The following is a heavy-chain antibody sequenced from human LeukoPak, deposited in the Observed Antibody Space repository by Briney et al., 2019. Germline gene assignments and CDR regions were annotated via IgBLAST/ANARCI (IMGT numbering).Heavy chain of an antibody. CDR1: GVSFSRSW. CDR3: SRSLNY. J-gene: IGHJ4*02. CDR2: IKEDGSET. Sequence: GGSLRLSCATSGVSFSRSWLDWVRQAPGKGLEWVANIKEDGSETHYVDSAKGRFTISRDNAKNSLFLQVDNLRVEDTAIYYCSRSLNYWGQGTLATVSP. V-gene: IGHV3-7*01.